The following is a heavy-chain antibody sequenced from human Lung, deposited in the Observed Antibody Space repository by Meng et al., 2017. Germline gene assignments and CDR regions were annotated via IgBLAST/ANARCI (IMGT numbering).Heavy chain of an antibody. CDR3: ARAPTTMAHDFDY. Sequence: HVQHQQWSAGLVKPSQPLSPTCIVSGVPFTDSSGSLIRQPPGKGLEWIGEINHSESTNYNPSLESRATISVDTSQDNLPLKLSSVTAADSAVYFCARAPTTMAHDFDYCGQGTLVTVSS. V-gene: IGHV4-34*01. CDR2: INHSEST. D-gene: IGHD1-26*01. J-gene: IGHJ4*02. CDR1: GVPFTDSS.